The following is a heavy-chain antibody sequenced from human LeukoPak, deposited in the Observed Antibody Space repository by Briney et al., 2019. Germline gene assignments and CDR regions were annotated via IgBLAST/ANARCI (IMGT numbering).Heavy chain of an antibody. V-gene: IGHV3-23*01. CDR2: ISGSGGST. Sequence: PGGSLRLSCAASGFTFSSYAMSWVRQAPGKGLEWVSAISGSGGSTYYADSVKGRFTISRDNSKNTLYLQMNSLRAEDTAVYYCAKLPGRVGNPRPEVDYWGQGTLVTVSS. CDR3: AKLPGRVGNPRPEVDY. D-gene: IGHD1-14*01. CDR1: GFTFSSYA. J-gene: IGHJ4*02.